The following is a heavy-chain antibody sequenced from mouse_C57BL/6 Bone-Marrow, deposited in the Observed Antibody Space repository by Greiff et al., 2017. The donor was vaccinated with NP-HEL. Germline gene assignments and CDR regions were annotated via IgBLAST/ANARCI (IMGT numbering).Heavy chain of an antibody. CDR2: ISSGSSTI. CDR3: ARPGYYGSSWGDY. V-gene: IGHV5-17*01. D-gene: IGHD1-1*01. Sequence: EVMLVESGGGLVKPGGSLKLSCAASGFTFSDYGMHWVRQAPEKGLEWVAYISSGSSTIYYADTVKGRFTLSRDNAKNTRFLQMTSLRSEDTAMYYCARPGYYGSSWGDYWGQGTTLTVSS. CDR1: GFTFSDYG. J-gene: IGHJ2*01.